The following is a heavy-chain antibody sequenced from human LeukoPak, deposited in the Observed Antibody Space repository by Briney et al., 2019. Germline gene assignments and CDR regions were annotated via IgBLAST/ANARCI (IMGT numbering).Heavy chain of an antibody. Sequence: PWGSLRLSCAASGFTFSSYSMNWVRQAPGKGLGWVSSISSSSSYIYYADSVKGRFTISRDNAKNSLYLQMNSLRAEDTAVYYCARDFRIQLINYYFDYWGQGTLVTVSS. D-gene: IGHD5-18*01. CDR3: ARDFRIQLINYYFDY. CDR1: GFTFSSYS. J-gene: IGHJ4*02. V-gene: IGHV3-21*01. CDR2: ISSSSSYI.